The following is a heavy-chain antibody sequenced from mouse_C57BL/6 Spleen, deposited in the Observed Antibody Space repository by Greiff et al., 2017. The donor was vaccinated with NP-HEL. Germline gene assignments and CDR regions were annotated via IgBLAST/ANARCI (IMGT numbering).Heavy chain of an antibody. V-gene: IGHV6-3*01. Sequence: EVMLVESGGGLVQPGGSMKLSCVASGFTFSNYWMNWVRQSPEKGLEWVAQIRLKSDNYATHYAESVKGRFTISRDDSKSSVYLQMNNLRAEDTGIYYCAHGNSLYYAMDYWGQGTSVTVSS. CDR2: IRLKSDNYAT. D-gene: IGHD2-1*01. CDR3: AHGNSLYYAMDY. J-gene: IGHJ4*01. CDR1: GFTFSNYW.